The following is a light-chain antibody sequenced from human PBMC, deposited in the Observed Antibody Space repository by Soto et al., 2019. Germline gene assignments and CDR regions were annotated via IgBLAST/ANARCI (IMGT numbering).Light chain of an antibody. J-gene: IGLJ1*01. Sequence: QSVLTQPPSASGTPGQRVTISCSGSSSITDSYVYWYQQLPGTAPKLLIYRNNQRPSGVPDRLHGTKFGTSASPAISGVRSEDEANYFCAAWDGSLNTDVFATGSKLTVL. CDR1: SSITDSY. CDR3: AAWDGSLNTDV. V-gene: IGLV1-47*01. CDR2: RNN.